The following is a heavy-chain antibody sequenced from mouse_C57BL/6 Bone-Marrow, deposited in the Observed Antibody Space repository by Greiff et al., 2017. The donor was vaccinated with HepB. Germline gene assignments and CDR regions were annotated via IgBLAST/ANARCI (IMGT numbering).Heavy chain of an antibody. J-gene: IGHJ2*01. V-gene: IGHV1-15*01. Sequence: QVQLKESGAELVRPGASVTLSCKASGYTFTDYEMHWVKQTPVHGLEWIGAIDPETGGTAYNQKFKGKAILTADKSSSTAYMELRSLTSEYSAVYYCTRKEYDYDDSFAYWCQGTTLPVSS. D-gene: IGHD2-4*01. CDR3: TRKEYDYDDSFAY. CDR2: IDPETGGT. CDR1: GYTFTDYE.